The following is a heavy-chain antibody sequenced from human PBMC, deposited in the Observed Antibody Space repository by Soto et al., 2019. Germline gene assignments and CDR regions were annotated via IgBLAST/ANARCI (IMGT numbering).Heavy chain of an antibody. D-gene: IGHD6-19*01. CDR1: GGTFSSYA. J-gene: IGHJ6*02. Sequence: QVQLVQSGAEVKKPGSSVKVSCKASGGTFSSYAISWVRQAPGQGLEWMGGIIPIFGTANYAQKFQGRVTITADESTSTAYMERSSLRSEDTAVYYCARPAVAAHEGDYYYYGMVVWGQGTTVTVSS. CDR3: ARPAVAAHEGDYYYYGMVV. V-gene: IGHV1-69*01. CDR2: IIPIFGTA.